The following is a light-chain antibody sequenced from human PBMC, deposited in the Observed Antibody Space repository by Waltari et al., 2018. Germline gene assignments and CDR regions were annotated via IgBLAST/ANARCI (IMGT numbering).Light chain of an antibody. CDR1: QDISNQ. Sequence: DIQMTQSPSSVSASVGDTVPITCRASQDISNQFTWYQQKPGKAPKFLIYDASTLEIGVPARFSGSGSGTDFTLTVRSLQPEDFATYYCQETNTFPITFGQGTRLEIK. CDR3: QETNTFPIT. CDR2: DAS. V-gene: IGKV1D-12*01. J-gene: IGKJ5*01.